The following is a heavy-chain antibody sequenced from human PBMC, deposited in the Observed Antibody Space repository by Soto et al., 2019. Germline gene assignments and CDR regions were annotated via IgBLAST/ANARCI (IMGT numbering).Heavy chain of an antibody. V-gene: IGHV3-48*02. CDR1: GFTFSSYS. CDR3: GRESRFLGWLSLTWFAP. D-gene: IGHD3-3*01. CDR2: ISSSSSTI. J-gene: IGHJ5*02. Sequence: EVQLVESGGGLVQPGGSLRLSCAASGFTFSSYSMNWVRQAPGKGLEWVSYISSSSSTIYYADSVKGRFTISRDNAKNSLYLKMKSLRDEDTAVYYCGRESRFLGWLSLTWFAPWGQGTRVPVSS.